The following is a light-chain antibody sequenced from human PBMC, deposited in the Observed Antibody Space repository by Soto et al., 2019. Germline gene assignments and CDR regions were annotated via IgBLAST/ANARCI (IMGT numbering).Light chain of an antibody. J-gene: IGLJ2*01. Sequence: QSALTQPASVSGSPGQSITFSCTGTSSDIGGSLYVSWYQQHPGEAPKLIIYDVSHRPSGVSDRFSGSKSGNTASLTSSGLQAEDEAVYYCSSYTSSSTRVFGGGTKLTVL. CDR1: SSDIGGSLY. V-gene: IGLV2-14*03. CDR2: DVS. CDR3: SSYTSSSTRV.